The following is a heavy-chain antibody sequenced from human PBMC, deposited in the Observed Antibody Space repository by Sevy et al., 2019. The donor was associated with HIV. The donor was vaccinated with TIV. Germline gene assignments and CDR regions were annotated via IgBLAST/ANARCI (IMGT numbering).Heavy chain of an antibody. CDR2: IRSKAYGGTT. CDR3: TRDRDYYDSSGYPYGMDV. D-gene: IGHD3-22*01. CDR1: GFTFGDYA. Sequence: GGSLRLSCTASGFTFGDYAMSWFRQAPGKGLEWVGFIRSKAYGGTTEYAASVKSRFTISRDDSKSIAYLQMNSLKTEDTAVYYCTRDRDYYDSSGYPYGMDVWGQGTTVTVSS. V-gene: IGHV3-49*03. J-gene: IGHJ6*02.